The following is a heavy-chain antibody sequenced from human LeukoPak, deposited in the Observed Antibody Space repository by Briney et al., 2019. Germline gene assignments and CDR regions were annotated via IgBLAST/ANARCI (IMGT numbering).Heavy chain of an antibody. D-gene: IGHD3-10*01. J-gene: IGHJ4*02. CDR3: ARAVVRGVISLDY. Sequence: SETLSLTCAVYGRSFSGYYWSWIRQPPGKGLEWIGSIYYSGSTYYNPSLKSRVTISVDTSKNQFSLKLSSVTAADTAVYYCARAVVRGVISLDYWGQGTLVTVSS. CDR1: GRSFSGYY. CDR2: IYYSGST. V-gene: IGHV4-34*01.